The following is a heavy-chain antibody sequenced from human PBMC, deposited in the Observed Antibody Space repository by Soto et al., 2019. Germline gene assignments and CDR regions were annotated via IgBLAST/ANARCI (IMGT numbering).Heavy chain of an antibody. D-gene: IGHD1-1*01. J-gene: IGHJ6*02. CDR1: GFTFSSYA. V-gene: IGHV3-30-3*01. CDR2: ISYDGSNK. Sequence: QVQLVESGGGVVQPGRSLRLSCAASGFTFSSYAMHWVRQAPGKGLEWGAVISYDGSNKYYADSVKGRFTISRDNSKNTLYLQMNSLRDEDTAVYYCARDRLRYNWNDFPYYYYGMDVWGQGTTVTVSS. CDR3: ARDRLRYNWNDFPYYYYGMDV.